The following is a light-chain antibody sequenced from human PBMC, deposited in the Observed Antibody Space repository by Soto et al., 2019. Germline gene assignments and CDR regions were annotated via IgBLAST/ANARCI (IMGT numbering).Light chain of an antibody. Sequence: QSALTQPASVSGSPGQSITISCTGTSSDVGGYNYVSWYQQHPGKAPKLIIYDVSNRPSGVSNRFSGSKSGNTASLTISGLQAEDEADYYCSSYTGSNTLGVFGTGTKLTVL. CDR3: SSYTGSNTLGV. CDR2: DVS. J-gene: IGLJ1*01. V-gene: IGLV2-14*01. CDR1: SSDVGGYNY.